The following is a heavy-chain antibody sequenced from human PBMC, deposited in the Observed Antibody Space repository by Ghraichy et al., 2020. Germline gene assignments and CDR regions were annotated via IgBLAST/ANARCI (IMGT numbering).Heavy chain of an antibody. J-gene: IGHJ4*02. CDR1: GGSINNYY. CDR3: ARDRDGYPY. D-gene: IGHD5-24*01. CDR2: IYYSGTT. Sequence: SETLSLTCTVSGGSINNYYLSWIRQPPGKGLEWIGYIYYSGTTNYNPSLKSRVTISVDRSKNQFSLKLFSVTAADTAVYYCARDRDGYPYWGQGTLVTVSS. V-gene: IGHV4-59*01.